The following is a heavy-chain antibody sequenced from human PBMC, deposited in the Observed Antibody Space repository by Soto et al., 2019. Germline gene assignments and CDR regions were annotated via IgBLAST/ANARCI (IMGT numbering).Heavy chain of an antibody. D-gene: IGHD3-22*01. J-gene: IGHJ3*02. V-gene: IGHV5-10-1*01. CDR3: ASRLVVITTGDAFDI. CDR2: IDPSDSYT. CDR1: GYSFTIYW. Sequence: GESLKISCQGSGYSFTIYWISWVRQMPGKGLEWMWRIDPSDSYTNYSPSFQGHVTISADESISTAYLQWSSLKASDTAMYYCASRLVVITTGDAFDIGGQGTMVTVSS.